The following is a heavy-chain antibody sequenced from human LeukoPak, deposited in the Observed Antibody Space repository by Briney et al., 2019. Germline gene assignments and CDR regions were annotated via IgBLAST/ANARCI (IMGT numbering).Heavy chain of an antibody. CDR2: INPNSGGT. Sequence: GASVKVSCKASGYTFTDYFMHWVRQAPGRGPEWMGWINPNSGGTHYAQKFQGRVTMPRDTSISTAYMELSRLRSDDTAVYYCARDPGYSSPRGDYWGQGTLVTVSS. V-gene: IGHV1-2*02. J-gene: IGHJ4*02. CDR3: ARDPGYSSPRGDY. D-gene: IGHD5-18*01. CDR1: GYTFTDYF.